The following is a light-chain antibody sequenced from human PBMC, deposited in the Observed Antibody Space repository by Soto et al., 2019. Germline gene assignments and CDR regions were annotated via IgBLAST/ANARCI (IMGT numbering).Light chain of an antibody. CDR3: QQGNSFPHT. CDR1: QGLNNW. Sequence: DIQMPQSPSSVSASVGDRVTISCRASQGLNNWLAWYQQKPGKAPILLIFAAFTLQSGVPSRFSGSGSGTDFTLTNSNLQPEYSATYYCQQGNSFPHTFGGGTTVEI. CDR2: AAF. V-gene: IGKV1-12*01. J-gene: IGKJ4*01.